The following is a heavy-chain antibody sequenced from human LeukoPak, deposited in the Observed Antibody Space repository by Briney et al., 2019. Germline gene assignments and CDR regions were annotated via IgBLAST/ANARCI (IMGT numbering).Heavy chain of an antibody. J-gene: IGHJ3*02. CDR2: ISSSGSTI. CDR1: GFTFSDYY. D-gene: IGHD6-13*01. Sequence: NPGGSLRLSCAASGFTFSDYYMSWIRQAPGKGLEWVSYISSSGSTIYYADSVKGRFTISRDNAKNSLYLQMNSLRAEDTAVYYCASDEAGNDAFDIWGQGTMVTVSS. V-gene: IGHV3-11*04. CDR3: ASDEAGNDAFDI.